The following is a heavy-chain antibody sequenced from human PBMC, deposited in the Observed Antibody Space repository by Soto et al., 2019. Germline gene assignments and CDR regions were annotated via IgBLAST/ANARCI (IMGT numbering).Heavy chain of an antibody. V-gene: IGHV1-69*02. J-gene: IGHJ6*02. CDR3: ARVPYPYYYGMDV. CDR1: GGTFSRHS. Sequence: SVKVSCKASGGTFSRHSITWVRQAPGHGLEWMGRIMPFFDIASYAQKFQGRVTMTTDTSTSTAYMELRSLRSDDTAVYYCARVPYPYYYGMDVWGQGTTVTVSS. CDR2: IMPFFDIA.